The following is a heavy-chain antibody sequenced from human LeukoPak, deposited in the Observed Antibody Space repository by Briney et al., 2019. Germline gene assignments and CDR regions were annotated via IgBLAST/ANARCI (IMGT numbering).Heavy chain of an antibody. J-gene: IGHJ4*02. CDR3: AREVDCGGDCSDY. D-gene: IGHD2-21*01. CDR1: AFTVSSYS. V-gene: IGHV3-21*01. Sequence: GGSLRLSCAASAFTVSSYSMNWVRQAPGKGLEWDSSISSSSSYIYYADSVKGRFTISRDNAKNSLYLQMNSLRAEDTAVYYCAREVDCGGDCSDYWGQGALVTVSS. CDR2: ISSSSSYI.